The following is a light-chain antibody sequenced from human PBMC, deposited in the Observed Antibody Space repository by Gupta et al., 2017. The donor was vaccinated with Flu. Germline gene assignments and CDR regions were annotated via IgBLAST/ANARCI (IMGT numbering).Light chain of an antibody. Sequence: QSAPTQPRSVSGSPGQSVTISCTGSSNDVGGSNRVSWYHQRPGNAPKLILYDVTERPSGVPDRFSGSKSGNTASLTISGLQDDDEADYYCSSHAGRVTWVFGTGTTVTVL. J-gene: IGLJ1*01. CDR2: DVT. CDR1: SNDVGGSNR. CDR3: SSHAGRVTWV. V-gene: IGLV2-11*01.